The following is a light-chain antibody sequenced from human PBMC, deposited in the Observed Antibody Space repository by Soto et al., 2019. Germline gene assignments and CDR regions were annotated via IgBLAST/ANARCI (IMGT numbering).Light chain of an antibody. J-gene: IGLJ2*01. CDR1: SSDVGGYNF. CDR2: DVS. Sequence: QSALTQPASVSGSPGQSITISCTGTSSDVGGYNFVSWYQQHPGKAPKLMIYDVSNRPSGVSNRFSGSKSGSTASLTISGLQAEDEADYYCSSYTNTDPVVFGGGTKLTVL. CDR3: SSYTNTDPVV. V-gene: IGLV2-14*01.